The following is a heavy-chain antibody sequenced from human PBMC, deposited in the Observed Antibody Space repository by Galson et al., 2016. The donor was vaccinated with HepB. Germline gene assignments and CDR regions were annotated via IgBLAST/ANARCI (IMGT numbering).Heavy chain of an antibody. CDR2: ISPSSTTI. CDR3: ARAHDYEGFVYLGGPLVYYYFMDV. CDR1: GSTFSRHS. V-gene: IGHV3-48*02. Sequence: SLRLSCAASGSTFSRHSMIWVRQAPGKGLEWFSYISPSSTTIYYIDSVKGRFTISRDNANNSLYLQMNSLRDEDTAMYYFARAHDYEGFVYLGGPLVYYYFMDVWGKGTTVTVSS. J-gene: IGHJ6*03. D-gene: IGHD4-17*01.